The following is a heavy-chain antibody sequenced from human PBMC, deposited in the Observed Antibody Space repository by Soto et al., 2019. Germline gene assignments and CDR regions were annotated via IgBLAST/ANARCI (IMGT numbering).Heavy chain of an antibody. D-gene: IGHD2-15*01. CDR3: ARASEYCSGGSCYYSPITDSDYFDY. Sequence: GGSLRLSWAAPGFTFSSYAMHRVRPGPGEGLEYGSAFSSNGGSTCYANSVKGRFTISRDNSKNTLYLQMGSLRAEDMAVYYCARASEYCSGGSCYYSPITDSDYFDYWGQGTLVTVSS. V-gene: IGHV3-64*01. CDR1: GFTFSSYA. J-gene: IGHJ4*02. CDR2: FSSNGGST.